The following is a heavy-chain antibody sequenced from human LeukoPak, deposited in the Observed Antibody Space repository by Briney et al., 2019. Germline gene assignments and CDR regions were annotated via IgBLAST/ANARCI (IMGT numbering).Heavy chain of an antibody. J-gene: IGHJ4*02. CDR2: INPNSGGT. D-gene: IGHD5-24*01. V-gene: IGHV1-2*02. CDR3: ARATLPRSDDYTFDY. Sequence: ASVKVSCTASGYTFTGYYIHWVRQAPAQGLEWMGWINPNSGGTNYAQKFQGRVTMTRDTSISTAYMELSSLRSDDTAVYYCARATLPRSDDYTFDYWGQGTLVTVSS. CDR1: GYTFTGYY.